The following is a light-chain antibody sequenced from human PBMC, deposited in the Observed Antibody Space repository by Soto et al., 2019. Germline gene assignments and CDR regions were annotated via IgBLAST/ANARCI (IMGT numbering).Light chain of an antibody. Sequence: DIQMTQFPSSLSASVGDRVTITCRASQGIRNDLGWYQQKPGKAPKRLIYAASSLQSGVPSMFSGSGSGTQLTLAISSQQPEDSATFYCLQHSTYPLTFGQGNKVEIK. J-gene: IGKJ1*01. V-gene: IGKV1-17*01. CDR1: QGIRND. CDR2: AAS. CDR3: LQHSTYPLT.